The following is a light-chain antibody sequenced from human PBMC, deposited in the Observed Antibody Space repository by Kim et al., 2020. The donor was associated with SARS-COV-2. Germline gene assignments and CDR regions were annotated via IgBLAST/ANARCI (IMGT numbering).Light chain of an antibody. CDR1: QSVSSN. CDR2: GAS. Sequence: SVSPGERATLSCRASQSVSSNLAWYQQKPGQAPRLLIYGASTRATGSPARFSGSGYGKEFTLTINSMQSEDFAVYYCQQYNNWPLTFGGGTKLEI. CDR3: QQYNNWPLT. J-gene: IGKJ4*01. V-gene: IGKV3-15*01.